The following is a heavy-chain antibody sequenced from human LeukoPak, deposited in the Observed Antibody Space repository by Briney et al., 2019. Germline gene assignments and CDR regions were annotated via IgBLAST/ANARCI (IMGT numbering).Heavy chain of an antibody. CDR2: IYSGGST. J-gene: IGHJ5*02. CDR3: ARVGSVPAATLWYHQPPNWFDP. CDR1: GFTVSSNY. D-gene: IGHD2-2*01. V-gene: IGHV3-53*01. Sequence: PGGSLRLSCAASGFTVSSNYMSWVRQAPGKGLEWVSVIYSGGSTYYADSVKGRFTISRDNSKNTLYLQMNSLRAEDTAVYYCARVGSVPAATLWYHQPPNWFDPWGQGTLVTVSS.